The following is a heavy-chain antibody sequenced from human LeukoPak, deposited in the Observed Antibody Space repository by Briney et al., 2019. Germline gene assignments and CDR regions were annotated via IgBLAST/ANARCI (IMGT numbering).Heavy chain of an antibody. CDR3: AKDRVVGATRPSAFQH. V-gene: IGHV3-23*01. Sequence: GGSLRLSCAASGFTFSSYAMSWVRQAPGKGLEWVSAISGSGGSTYYADSVKGRFTISRDNSKNTLYLQMNSLRAEDTAVYYCAKDRVVGATRPSAFQHWGQGTLVTVSS. CDR2: ISGSGGST. D-gene: IGHD1-26*01. CDR1: GFTFSSYA. J-gene: IGHJ1*01.